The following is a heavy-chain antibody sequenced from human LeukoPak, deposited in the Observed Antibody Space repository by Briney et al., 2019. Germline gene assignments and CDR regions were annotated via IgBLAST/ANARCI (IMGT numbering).Heavy chain of an antibody. D-gene: IGHD6-13*01. J-gene: IGHJ4*02. CDR1: VYTFPSYG. CDR3: ARDLRSVYSSSWYPHDY. V-gene: IGHV1-18*01. CDR2: INAYNGNT. Sequence: ASVTVSCKASVYTFPSYGISWVRQAPGQGLEGMGWINAYNGNTNYAQKLQGRVTMTTDTSTRPAYMELRSLRSDDTAVYYCARDLRSVYSSSWYPHDYWGQGTLVSVSS.